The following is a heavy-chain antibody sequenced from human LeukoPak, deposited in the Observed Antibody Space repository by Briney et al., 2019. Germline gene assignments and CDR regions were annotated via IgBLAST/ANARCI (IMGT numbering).Heavy chain of an antibody. CDR1: GDSISSYY. CDR3: AKEKLGRLGVFDI. J-gene: IGHJ3*02. V-gene: IGHV4-4*07. Sequence: SETLSLTCNVSGDSISSYYWNWIRQPAGKGLEWIGRIYVSGSTNYNPSLQSRVTLSGDTSKNQFYLQLSSVTAADTAIYYCAKEKLGRLGVFDIWGQGTMVTVSS. D-gene: IGHD2-8*01. CDR2: IYVSGST.